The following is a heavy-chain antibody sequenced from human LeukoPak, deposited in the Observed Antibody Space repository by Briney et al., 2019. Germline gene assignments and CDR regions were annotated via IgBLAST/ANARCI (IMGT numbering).Heavy chain of an antibody. Sequence: GGSLRLSCAASGLTVSSYSMNWVRQAPGKGLEWVSGISSGGGTYYADSVKGRFTISRDNSKNTLYLQVNSLRTDDTAVYYCTRGRPTYYFDYWGQGTLVTISS. V-gene: IGHV3-53*01. CDR1: GLTVSSYS. CDR2: ISSGGGT. J-gene: IGHJ4*02. CDR3: TRGRPTYYFDY.